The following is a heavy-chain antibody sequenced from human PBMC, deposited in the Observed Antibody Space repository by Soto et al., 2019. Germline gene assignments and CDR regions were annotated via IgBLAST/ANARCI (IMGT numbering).Heavy chain of an antibody. CDR2: IAPMFGKA. D-gene: IGHD3-10*01. CDR1: GGTFSNYA. J-gene: IGHJ4*02. Sequence: QVQLVQSGAEVKRPGSSVKVACKASGGTFSNYAINWVRQAPGHGLKWMGDIAPMFGKAKYEQKFQGRVTITADESPGTAYMELSGLTSADTALYYCAREFQVHTPVFAHWSQGTLVTVTS. CDR3: AREFQVHTPVFAH. V-gene: IGHV1-69*01.